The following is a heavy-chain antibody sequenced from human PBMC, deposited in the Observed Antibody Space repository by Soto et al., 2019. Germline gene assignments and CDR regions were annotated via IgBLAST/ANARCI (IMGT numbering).Heavy chain of an antibody. D-gene: IGHD2-2*01. J-gene: IGHJ6*02. Sequence: GGSLRLSCAASGFTFSSYAMSWVRQAQGKGLEWVSAISGSGGSTYYADSVKGRFTISRDNSKNTLYLQMNSLRAEDTAVYYCAKVRNLLGYCSSTSCYYGMDVWGQGTTVTVSS. CDR3: AKVRNLLGYCSSTSCYYGMDV. CDR1: GFTFSSYA. CDR2: ISGSGGST. V-gene: IGHV3-23*01.